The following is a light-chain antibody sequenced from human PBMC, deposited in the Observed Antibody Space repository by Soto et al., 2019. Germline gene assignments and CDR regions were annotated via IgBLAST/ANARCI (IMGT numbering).Light chain of an antibody. V-gene: IGKV3-20*01. CDR1: QSVSSSY. CDR2: GAS. Sequence: EIVLTQSPGTLSLSPEERATLSCRASQSVSSSYLAWYQQKPGQAPRLLIYGASSRATGIPDRFSGSGSGTDFTLTISRLEPEDFAVYYCQQHGSSPGTFGQGTKVEIK. J-gene: IGKJ1*01. CDR3: QQHGSSPGT.